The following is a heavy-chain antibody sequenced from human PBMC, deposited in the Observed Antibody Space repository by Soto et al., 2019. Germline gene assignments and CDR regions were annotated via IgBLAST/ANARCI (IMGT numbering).Heavy chain of an antibody. CDR2: IVVGSGRT. D-gene: IGHD1-7*01. V-gene: IGHV1-58*02. CDR1: GFTFTNSA. Sequence: SVKVSCKASGFTFTNSAIQWVRQARGQRLEWLGWIVVGSGRTDYAQKFQERLTITMDMSTTTAYMELSSLRLEDTAVYYCAAVQGGGTTFHFWGQGTLVTVSS. J-gene: IGHJ4*02. CDR3: AAVQGGGTTFHF.